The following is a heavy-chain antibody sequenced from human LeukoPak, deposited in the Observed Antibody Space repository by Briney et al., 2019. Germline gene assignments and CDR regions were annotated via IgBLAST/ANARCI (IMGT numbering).Heavy chain of an antibody. CDR1: GFTFSTYS. J-gene: IGHJ4*02. V-gene: IGHV3-48*04. CDR3: ARHVFDY. Sequence: GGSLRLSCATSGFTFSTYSMNWVRQAPGKGLEWVSYISSSGSTITYADSVKGRFTMSRDNAKNTLYLQMNSLRAEDTAVYHCARHVFDYWGQGTLVTVSS. CDR2: ISSSGSTI.